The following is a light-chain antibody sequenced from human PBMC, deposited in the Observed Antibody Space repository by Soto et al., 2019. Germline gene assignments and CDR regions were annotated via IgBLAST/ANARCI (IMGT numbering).Light chain of an antibody. CDR3: QVWDYDTDHFV. Sequence: SYELTQAPSVSVAPGQTARIGCGGDNIGSKSVHWYQQRPGQAPVLVVYADSDRPSGIPERFSGSNPGNTATLTISRVEAGDEADYYCQVWDYDTDHFVFGPGTKVTGL. CDR2: ADS. J-gene: IGLJ1*01. V-gene: IGLV3-21*02. CDR1: NIGSKS.